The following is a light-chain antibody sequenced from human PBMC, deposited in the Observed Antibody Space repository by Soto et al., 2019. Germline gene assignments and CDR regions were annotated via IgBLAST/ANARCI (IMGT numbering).Light chain of an antibody. Sequence: AIQLTQSPSSLSASVGDRVTITCRASQGISSALAWYQQKPGKTPYLLIYEASSLESGVPSRFSGRGSETDFSLTISSLQAEDSETYYCQQFHSFPLTFGGGTKVEIK. CDR1: QGISSA. CDR3: QQFHSFPLT. V-gene: IGKV1-13*02. J-gene: IGKJ4*01. CDR2: EAS.